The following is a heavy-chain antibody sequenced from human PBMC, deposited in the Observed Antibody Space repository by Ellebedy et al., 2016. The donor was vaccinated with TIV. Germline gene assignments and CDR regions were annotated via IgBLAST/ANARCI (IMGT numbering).Heavy chain of an antibody. Sequence: ASVKVSXXASGYTFTSYGISWVRQAPGQGLEWMGWISAYNGNTNCAQKLQDRVTMTTDTSTGTAYMELRSLRSDDTAVYYCARESSFLGYSGSYGQIDYWGQGTLVTVSS. J-gene: IGHJ4*02. CDR1: GYTFTSYG. D-gene: IGHD1-26*01. CDR3: ARESSFLGYSGSYGQIDY. CDR2: ISAYNGNT. V-gene: IGHV1-18*01.